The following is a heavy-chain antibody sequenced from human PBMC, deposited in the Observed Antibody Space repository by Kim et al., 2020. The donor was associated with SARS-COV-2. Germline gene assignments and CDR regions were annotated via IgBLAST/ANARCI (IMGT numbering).Heavy chain of an antibody. D-gene: IGHD3-16*01. CDR1: GFTFTDFA. V-gene: IGHV3-23*01. Sequence: GGSLRLSCAASGFTFTDFAMNWVRQAPGKGLEWVSSIRNSGDDTYYADSVKGRFTISRDDSRTVVYLQMNSLRGEDTAVYYCAKYGRSGGGFADHFDYWGQGTSVTVSS. J-gene: IGHJ4*02. CDR3: AKYGRSGGGFADHFDY. CDR2: IRNSGDDT.